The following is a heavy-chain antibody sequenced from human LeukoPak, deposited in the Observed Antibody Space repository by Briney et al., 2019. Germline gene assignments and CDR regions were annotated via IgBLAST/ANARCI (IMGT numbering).Heavy chain of an antibody. J-gene: IGHJ4*02. V-gene: IGHV3-33*01. D-gene: IGHD2-15*01. CDR1: GITLRNYG. Sequence: PSGGSLRLSCAASGITLRNYGMHWVRQAPGKGLEWVAVIWYDGSNKDYADSVKGRFTVSRDNSRNTLFLQMNSLRVEDTAVYYCATDRATQYFDYWGQGTLVSVPS. CDR3: ATDRATQYFDY. CDR2: IWYDGSNK.